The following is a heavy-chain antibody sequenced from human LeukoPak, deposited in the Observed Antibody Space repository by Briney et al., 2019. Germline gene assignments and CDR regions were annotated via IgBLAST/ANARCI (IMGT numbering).Heavy chain of an antibody. J-gene: IGHJ4*02. D-gene: IGHD6-25*01. CDR3: ARGHFYSSVTDF. CDR2: INPNSGGT. V-gene: IGHV1-2*02. CDR1: GYTFTGYY. Sequence: ASVKVSCKASGYTFTGYYMHWVRQAPGQGLEWMGWINPNSGGTNYAQKFEDRVTMTRDTAISTAYMELSRLRSDDTAVYYCARGHFYSSVTDFWGQGTLVTVSS.